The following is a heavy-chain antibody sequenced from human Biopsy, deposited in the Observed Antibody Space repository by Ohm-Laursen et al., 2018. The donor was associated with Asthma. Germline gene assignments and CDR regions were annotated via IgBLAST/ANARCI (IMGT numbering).Heavy chain of an antibody. J-gene: IGHJ1*01. CDR3: AITFHFWSPYHAEHYQL. Sequence: SLRLSCTASGFTFGDYWMSWVRQVPGKGLEWVANIKHDGTEKSHVDSLKGRFTISRDNAKNSLYLQMNSLRAEDTAVYYCAITFHFWSPYHAEHYQLWGQGTLVTVPS. CDR2: IKHDGTEK. V-gene: IGHV3-7*02. D-gene: IGHD3-3*02. CDR1: GFTFGDYW.